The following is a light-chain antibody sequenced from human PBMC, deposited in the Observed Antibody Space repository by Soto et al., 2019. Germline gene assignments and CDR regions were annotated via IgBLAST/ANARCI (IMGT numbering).Light chain of an antibody. CDR3: QQSYFILGT. V-gene: IGKV1-39*01. CDR1: QYIGDF. J-gene: IGKJ1*01. CDR2: GAS. Sequence: DIQMTQSPSSLSASVGDRVTITCRASQYIGDFLNWYQQTPGKPPKLLIFGASNLYIGVPSRFSGSGSGTEFTLTISNLLREDFATYYCQQSYFILGTFGRGTKVDIK.